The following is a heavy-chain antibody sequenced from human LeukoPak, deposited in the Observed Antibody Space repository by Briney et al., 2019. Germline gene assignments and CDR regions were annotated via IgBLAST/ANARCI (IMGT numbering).Heavy chain of an antibody. D-gene: IGHD2-2*01. CDR2: INHSGST. Sequence: SETLSLTCAVYGGSFSGYYWSWIRQPPGKGLEWIGEINHSGSTNYNPSLKSRVTISVDTSKNQFSLKLSSVTAADTAVYYCARHLLVPAAIWFDPWGQGTLVTVSS. CDR3: ARHLLVPAAIWFDP. CDR1: GGSFSGYY. J-gene: IGHJ5*02. V-gene: IGHV4-34*01.